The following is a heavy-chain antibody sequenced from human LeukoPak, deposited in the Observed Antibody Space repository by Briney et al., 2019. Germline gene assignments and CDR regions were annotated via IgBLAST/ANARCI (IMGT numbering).Heavy chain of an antibody. CDR1: EFSLSDYG. Sequence: GGSLRLSCASSEFSLSDYGMHWVRQAPGKGLEWVAVMWYDGSRALHADSVKGRFTISRDNSKNTLYLQMNSLRAEDTAIYYCAREGPRGNSQFDYWGQGTLVTVSS. CDR2: MWYDGSRA. V-gene: IGHV3-33*01. D-gene: IGHD2/OR15-2a*01. J-gene: IGHJ4*02. CDR3: AREGPRGNSQFDY.